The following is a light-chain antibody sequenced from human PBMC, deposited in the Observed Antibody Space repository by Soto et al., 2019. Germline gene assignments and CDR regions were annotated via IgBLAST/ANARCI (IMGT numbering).Light chain of an antibody. Sequence: DIQMTQSPSTLSASVGDRVTITCRASQSIRSWLAWYQQKPGKAPKLLIYKASSLESGVPSRFSGSGSGTDFTLTISSLQPDDFATYDCQQYNSYPWTFGQGTMVEIK. V-gene: IGKV1-5*03. CDR2: KAS. CDR1: QSIRSW. CDR3: QQYNSYPWT. J-gene: IGKJ1*01.